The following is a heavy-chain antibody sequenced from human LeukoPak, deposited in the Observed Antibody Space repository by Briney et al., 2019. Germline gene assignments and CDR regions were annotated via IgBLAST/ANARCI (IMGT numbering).Heavy chain of an antibody. D-gene: IGHD4/OR15-4a*01. CDR3: ARDHLKPGAPDHYYGMDV. CDR2: IWHDGIYK. V-gene: IGHV3-33*01. Sequence: GGDMRLFSAAAGFTFSSCGMHWVRQAPAEGLEGVAGIWHDGIYKYYAASVKGRFTSPRDDSKNTLYLEMDSLRAEDTAVYYCARDHLKPGAPDHYYGMDVWGQGTTVTVSS. CDR1: GFTFSSCG. J-gene: IGHJ6*02.